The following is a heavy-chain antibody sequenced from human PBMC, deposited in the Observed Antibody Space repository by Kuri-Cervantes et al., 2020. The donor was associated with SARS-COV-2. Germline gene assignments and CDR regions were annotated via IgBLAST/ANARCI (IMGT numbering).Heavy chain of an antibody. CDR2: ISYDGSNK. J-gene: IGHJ4*02. V-gene: IGHV3-30-3*01. CDR3: ARDRVGVHDY. D-gene: IGHD2-21*01. CDR1: AFTFSSYA. Sequence: GGSLRLSCAASAFTFSSYAMDWVRQAPGKELEWVAIISYDGSNKYYADSVKGRFTISRDNSKNTLYLQMNSLRAEDTAVYYCARDRVGVHDYWGQGTLVTVSS.